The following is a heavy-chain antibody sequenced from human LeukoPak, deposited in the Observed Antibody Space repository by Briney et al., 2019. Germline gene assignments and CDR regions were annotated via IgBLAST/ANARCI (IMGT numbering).Heavy chain of an antibody. CDR3: ARDPNSGSYYFDY. CDR2: IIPIFGTA. J-gene: IGHJ4*02. D-gene: IGHD1-26*01. V-gene: IGHV1-69*05. CDR1: GATFSSYA. Sequence: SVKVSCKASGATFSSYAISWVRQAPGQGLEWMGRIIPIFGTANYAQKFQGRVTITTDESTSTAYMELSSLRSEDTAVYYCARDPNSGSYYFDYWGQGTLVTVSS.